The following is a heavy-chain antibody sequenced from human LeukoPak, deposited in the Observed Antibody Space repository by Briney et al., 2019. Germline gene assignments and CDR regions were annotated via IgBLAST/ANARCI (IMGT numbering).Heavy chain of an antibody. CDR3: AREDAGGTYSFDY. CDR1: GFTVSSNF. CDR2: IYTSGIT. Sequence: GGSLRLSCVVSGFTVSSNFMSWVRQAPGKGPEWVSVIYTSGITYYADSVRGRFTISRDNSKNTLYLQMDSLTAEDTAVYYCAREDAGGTYSFDYWGQGTLVTVSS. J-gene: IGHJ4*02. V-gene: IGHV3-66*01. D-gene: IGHD1-26*01.